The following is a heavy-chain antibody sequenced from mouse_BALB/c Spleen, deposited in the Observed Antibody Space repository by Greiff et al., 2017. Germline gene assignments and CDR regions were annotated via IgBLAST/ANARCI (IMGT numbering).Heavy chain of an antibody. Sequence: EVQRVESGGGLVKPGGSLKLSCAASGFTFSSYAMSWVRQSPEKRLEWVAEISSGGSYTYYPDTVTGRFTISRDNAKNTLYLEMSSLRSEDTAMYYCARGDYDENWFAYWGQGTLVTVSA. V-gene: IGHV5-9-4*01. CDR3: ARGDYDENWFAY. CDR1: GFTFSSYA. D-gene: IGHD2-4*01. J-gene: IGHJ3*01. CDR2: ISSGGSYT.